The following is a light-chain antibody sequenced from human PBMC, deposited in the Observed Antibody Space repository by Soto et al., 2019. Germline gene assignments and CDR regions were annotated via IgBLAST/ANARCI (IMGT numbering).Light chain of an antibody. CDR2: AAS. Sequence: DIQMTQSPSSLSASVGDRVTITCRASQSISSYLNWYQQKPGKAPKLLIYAASSLQSGVPSRFSGSGAGTEFTLTISSLQPEDFATYYCQQSYSTPNTFGPGTKVDIK. CDR1: QSISSY. J-gene: IGKJ3*01. CDR3: QQSYSTPNT. V-gene: IGKV1-39*01.